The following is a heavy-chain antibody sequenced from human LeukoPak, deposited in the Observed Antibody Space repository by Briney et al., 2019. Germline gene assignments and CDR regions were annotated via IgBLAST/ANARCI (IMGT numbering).Heavy chain of an antibody. CDR3: AREPYYYDSSGYYYRVCDY. Sequence: SETLSLTCTVSGGSISSYYWSWIRQPPGKGLEWIGYIYYSGSTYYNPSLKSRVTISVDTSKNQFSLKLSSVTAADTAVYYCAREPYYYDSSGYYYRVCDYWGQGTLVTVSS. D-gene: IGHD3-22*01. CDR1: GGSISSYY. J-gene: IGHJ4*02. V-gene: IGHV4-59*12. CDR2: IYYSGST.